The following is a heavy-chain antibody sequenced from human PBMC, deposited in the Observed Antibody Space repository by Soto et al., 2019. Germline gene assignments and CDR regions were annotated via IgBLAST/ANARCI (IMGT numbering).Heavy chain of an antibody. CDR3: ARAVAGPDHHFDY. D-gene: IGHD6-19*01. Sequence: ASVKVSCKASGYTFTGYYMHWVRQAPGQGLEWMGWINPNSGGTNYAQKFQGRVTMTRDTSISTAYMELSRLRSDDTAVYYCARAVAGPDHHFDYWGQGNLVTVSS. CDR2: INPNSGGT. J-gene: IGHJ4*02. V-gene: IGHV1-2*02. CDR1: GYTFTGYY.